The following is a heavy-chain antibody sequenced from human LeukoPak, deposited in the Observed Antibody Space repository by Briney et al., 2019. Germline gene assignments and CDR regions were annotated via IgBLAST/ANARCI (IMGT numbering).Heavy chain of an antibody. J-gene: IGHJ6*02. CDR3: AREEGSSRPYYGMDV. CDR1: GFTFSDYY. CDR2: ISGSGGST. V-gene: IGHV3-23*01. Sequence: GGSLRLSCAASGFTFSDYYMSWIRQAPGKGREWGSAISGSGGSTYYADSVKGRFTISRDNSKNTLYLQMNNLRAEDTAVYYCAREEGSSRPYYGMDVWGQGTTVTVSS. D-gene: IGHD6-13*01.